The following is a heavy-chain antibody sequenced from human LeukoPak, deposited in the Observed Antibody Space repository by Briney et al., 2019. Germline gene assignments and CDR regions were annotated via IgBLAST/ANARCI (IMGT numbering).Heavy chain of an antibody. J-gene: IGHJ4*02. CDR1: GFTFCSYG. V-gene: IGHV3-30*03. D-gene: IGHD2-2*01. Sequence: GGSLRLSCAASGFTFCSYGMHWVRQAPGKGLEWVAVISYDGSNKYYADSVKGRFTISRDNSKNTLYLQMNSLRAEDTAVYYCASPLRGYCSSTSCYSLWGQGTLVTVSS. CDR3: ASPLRGYCSSTSCYSL. CDR2: ISYDGSNK.